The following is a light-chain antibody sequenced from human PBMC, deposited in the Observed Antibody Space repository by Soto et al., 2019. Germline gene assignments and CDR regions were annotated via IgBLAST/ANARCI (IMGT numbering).Light chain of an antibody. CDR3: QQYNRWPLT. CDR2: GAS. Sequence: EIVLTQSPGTLSLSPGERATLSCGASQSVNSNHLAWYQQKPGQAPRLLIYGASTRAAGVPVRFSGSGSGTEFTLTINRLEPEDFAVYYCQQYNRWPLTFGGGTKV. J-gene: IGKJ4*01. V-gene: IGKV3-20*01. CDR1: QSVNSNH.